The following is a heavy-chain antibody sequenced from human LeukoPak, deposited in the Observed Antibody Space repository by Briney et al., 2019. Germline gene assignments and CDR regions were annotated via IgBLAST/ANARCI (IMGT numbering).Heavy chain of an antibody. J-gene: IGHJ4*02. CDR3: ARDSGYYSYYFDY. CDR1: GGSFSGYY. Sequence: SETLSLTCAVYGGSFSGYYWSWIRQPPGKGLEWIGSIYYSGSTYYNPSLQSRVTISVDTSKNQFSLKLNSVTAADTAVYYCARDSGYYSYYFDYWGQGTLVTVSS. D-gene: IGHD3-22*01. V-gene: IGHV4-34*01. CDR2: IYYSGST.